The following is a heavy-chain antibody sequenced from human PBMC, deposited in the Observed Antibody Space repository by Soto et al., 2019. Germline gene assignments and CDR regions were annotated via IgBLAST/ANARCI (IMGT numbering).Heavy chain of an antibody. J-gene: IGHJ6*02. CDR1: GYTFTSYD. CDR3: ARGSGIVVVPAASWKDYYYYGMDV. D-gene: IGHD2-2*01. CDR2: MNPNSGNT. Sequence: ASVKVSCKASGYTFTSYDINWVRQATGQGLEWMGWMNPNSGNTGYAQKFQGRVTMTRNTSISTAYMELCSLRSEDTAVYYCARGSGIVVVPAASWKDYYYYGMDVWGQGTTVTVSS. V-gene: IGHV1-8*01.